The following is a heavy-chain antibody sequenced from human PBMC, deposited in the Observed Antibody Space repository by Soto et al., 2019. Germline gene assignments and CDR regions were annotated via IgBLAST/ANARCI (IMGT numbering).Heavy chain of an antibody. V-gene: IGHV6-1*01. D-gene: IGHD2-21*01. CDR2: TYYRSKWYN. J-gene: IGHJ4*02. Sequence: QTLSLTCAISGGSVASNSATWNWIRQSPSRGLEWLGRTYYRSKWYNDYAVSVKSRITINPDTSRNQFSLQLNSVTPEDTTVYYCARVIAAYFDSWGQGTQVTVSS. CDR1: GGSVASNSAT. CDR3: ARVIAAYFDS.